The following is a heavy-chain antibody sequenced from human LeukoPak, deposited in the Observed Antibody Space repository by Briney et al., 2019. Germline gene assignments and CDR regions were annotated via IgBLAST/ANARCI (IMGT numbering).Heavy chain of an antibody. CDR1: GGSISSSSYY. D-gene: IGHD2-2*01. CDR3: ARVKKGLGTSFDY. CDR2: IYYSGST. J-gene: IGHJ4*02. Sequence: SETPSLTCTVSGGSISSSSYYWGWIRQPPGKGLEWIGNIYYSGSTKYNPSLKSRVTISVDTSKNQFSLKLSSVTAADTAVYYCARVKKGLGTSFDYWGQGTLVIVSS. V-gene: IGHV4-61*05.